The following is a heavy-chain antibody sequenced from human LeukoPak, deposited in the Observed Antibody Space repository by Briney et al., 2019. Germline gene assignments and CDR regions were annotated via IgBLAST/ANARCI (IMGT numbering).Heavy chain of an antibody. CDR2: IYHSGGT. D-gene: IGHD3-22*01. Sequence: SETLSLTCTVSGYSISSGYYWGWIRQPPGKGLEWIGSIYHSGGTYYSPSLKSRVTISIDTSKNQFSLKLSSVTAADTAVYYCARCLHSSGRHYYYYYMDVWGKGTTVTISS. CDR1: GYSISSGYY. CDR3: ARCLHSSGRHYYYYYMDV. J-gene: IGHJ6*03. V-gene: IGHV4-38-2*02.